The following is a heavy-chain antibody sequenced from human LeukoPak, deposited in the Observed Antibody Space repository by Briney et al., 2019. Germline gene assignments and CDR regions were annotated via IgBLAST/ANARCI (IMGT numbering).Heavy chain of an antibody. V-gene: IGHV4-34*01. CDR1: GGSFSGYY. D-gene: IGHD6-19*01. J-gene: IGHJ4*02. CDR2: INHSGST. CDR3: ARRQWLVPAFDY. Sequence: SETLSLTCAVYGGSFSGYYWSWIRQPPGKGLEWIGEINHSGSTNYSPSLKSRVTISVDTSKNQFSLKLSSVTAADTAVYYCARRQWLVPAFDYWGQGTLVTVSS.